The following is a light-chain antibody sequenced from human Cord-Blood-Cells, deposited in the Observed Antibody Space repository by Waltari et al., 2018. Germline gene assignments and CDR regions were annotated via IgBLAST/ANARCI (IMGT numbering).Light chain of an antibody. CDR3: QQYYSTPRGFT. CDR1: QSVLYSSNNKNY. Sequence: DIVMTQSQDSLAVSLGERATINCKSSQSVLYSSNNKNYLAWYQQKPGQPPKLLIYWASTRETGVPDRFSCSGSGTDFTLTISSLQAEDVAVYDCQQYYSTPRGFTFGPGTKVDIK. V-gene: IGKV4-1*01. J-gene: IGKJ3*01. CDR2: WAS.